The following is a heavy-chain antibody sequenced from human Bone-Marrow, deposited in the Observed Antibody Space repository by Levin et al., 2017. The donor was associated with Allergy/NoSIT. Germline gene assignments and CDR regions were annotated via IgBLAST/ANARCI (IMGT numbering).Heavy chain of an antibody. CDR1: GFTFSSYA. CDR2: ISGSGGST. D-gene: IGHD6-19*01. V-gene: IGHV3-23*01. CDR3: AKGGIAVAGPEEYYYYGMDV. J-gene: IGHJ6*02. Sequence: GGSLRLSCAASGFTFSSYAMSWVRQAPGKGLEWVSAISGSGGSTYYADSVKGRFTISRDNSKNTLYLQMNSLRAEDTAVYYCAKGGIAVAGPEEYYYYGMDVWGQGTTVTVSS.